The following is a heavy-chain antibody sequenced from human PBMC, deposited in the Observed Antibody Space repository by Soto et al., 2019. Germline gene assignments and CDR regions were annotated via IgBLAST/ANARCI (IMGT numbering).Heavy chain of an antibody. CDR1: GYTFTSYD. D-gene: IGHD3-10*01. V-gene: IGHV1-8*01. CDR3: TRIAQNKRTMVRGVIGY. Sequence: QVQLVQSGAEVKKPGASVKVSCKASGYTFTSYDINWVRQATGQGLEWMGWMNPNSGNTGYAQKFQGRVTMTRNISISTAYMELSSLRSEHTAVYYCTRIAQNKRTMVRGVIGYWGQGTLVTVSS. CDR2: MNPNSGNT. J-gene: IGHJ4*02.